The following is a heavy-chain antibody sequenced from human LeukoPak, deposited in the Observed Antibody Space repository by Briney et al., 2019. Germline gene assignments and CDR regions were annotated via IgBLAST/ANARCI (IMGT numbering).Heavy chain of an antibody. D-gene: IGHD3-22*01. CDR2: ISSSSSYI. CDR3: AREFFYDSSDYYFDY. Sequence: PGGSLRLSCAASGFTFSSYAMNWVRQAPGKGLEWVSSISSSSSYIYYADSVKGRFTISRDNAKNSLYLQMNSLRAEDTAVYYCAREFFYDSSDYYFDYWGQGTLVTVSS. V-gene: IGHV3-21*01. CDR1: GFTFSSYA. J-gene: IGHJ4*02.